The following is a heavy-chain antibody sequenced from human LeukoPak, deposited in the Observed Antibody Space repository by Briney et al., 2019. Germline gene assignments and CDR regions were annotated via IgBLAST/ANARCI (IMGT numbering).Heavy chain of an antibody. Sequence: ASVKVSCKASGYTFTGYYMHWVRQAPGQGLEWMGRINPNSGGTNYAQKFQGRVTMTRDTSISTAYMELSRLRSDDTAVYYCAEGFYGDYPFDYWGQGTLVTVSS. CDR3: AEGFYGDYPFDY. CDR2: INPNSGGT. J-gene: IGHJ4*02. V-gene: IGHV1-2*06. CDR1: GYTFTGYY. D-gene: IGHD4-17*01.